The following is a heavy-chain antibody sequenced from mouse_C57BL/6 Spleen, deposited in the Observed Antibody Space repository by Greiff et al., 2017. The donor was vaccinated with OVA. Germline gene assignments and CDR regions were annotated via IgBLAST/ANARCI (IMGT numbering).Heavy chain of an antibody. CDR1: GFSLTSYG. CDR3: ARHDGYSYAMDY. V-gene: IGHV2-6-1*01. J-gene: IGHJ4*01. D-gene: IGHD2-3*01. CDR2: IWSDGST. Sequence: VMLVESGPGLVAPSQRLSITCTVSGFSLTSYGVHWVRQPPGKGLEWLVVIWSDGSTTYHSALKSRLSISKDNSKSQVFLKMNSLQTDNTAMYYCARHDGYSYAMDYWGKGTSITVSS.